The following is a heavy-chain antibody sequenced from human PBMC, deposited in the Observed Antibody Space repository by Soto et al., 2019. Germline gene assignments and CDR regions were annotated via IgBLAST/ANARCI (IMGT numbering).Heavy chain of an antibody. Sequence: SETLSLTCTVSGGSISSYYWSWIRQPPGKGLEWIGYIYYSGSTNYNPSLKSRVTISVDTSKNQFSLKLSSVTAADTAVYYCERERTTVVTWGKTTASWFDPWGQGTLVTVSS. CDR3: ERERTTVVTWGKTTASWFDP. V-gene: IGHV4-59*01. D-gene: IGHD4-17*01. J-gene: IGHJ5*02. CDR2: IYYSGST. CDR1: GGSISSYY.